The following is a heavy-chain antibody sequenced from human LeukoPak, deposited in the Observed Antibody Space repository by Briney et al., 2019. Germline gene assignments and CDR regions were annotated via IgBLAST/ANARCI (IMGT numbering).Heavy chain of an antibody. Sequence: SETLSLTCTVSGGSISSGSYYWSWIRQPAGKGLEWIGRIYTSGSTNYNPSLKSRVTISVDTSKNQFSLKLSSVTAADTAVYYCARHGTDILSGDINWFDPWGQGTLVTVSS. V-gene: IGHV4-61*02. CDR2: IYTSGST. CDR1: GGSISSGSYY. D-gene: IGHD3-9*01. CDR3: ARHGTDILSGDINWFDP. J-gene: IGHJ5*02.